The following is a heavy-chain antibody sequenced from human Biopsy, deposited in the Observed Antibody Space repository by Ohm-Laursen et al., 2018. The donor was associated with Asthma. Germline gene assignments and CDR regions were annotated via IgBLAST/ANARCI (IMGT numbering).Heavy chain of an antibody. Sequence: EASVKVSCKASGGTFSSYAISWVRQAPGQGLEWMGIINPSGGSTSYAQKFQGRVTMTRDTSTSTVYMELSSLRPEDTAVYYCARAGALIVGATMGYWGQGTLVTVSS. V-gene: IGHV1-46*01. CDR1: GGTFSSYA. CDR2: INPSGGST. D-gene: IGHD1-26*01. CDR3: ARAGALIVGATMGY. J-gene: IGHJ4*02.